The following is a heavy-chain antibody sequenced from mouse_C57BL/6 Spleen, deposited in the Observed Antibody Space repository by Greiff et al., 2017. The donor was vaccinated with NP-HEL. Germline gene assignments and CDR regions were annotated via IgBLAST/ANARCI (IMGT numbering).Heavy chain of an antibody. CDR2: IDPETGGT. CDR1: GYTFTDYE. V-gene: IGHV1-15*01. D-gene: IGHD1-1*01. J-gene: IGHJ3*01. Sequence: QVQLQQSGAELVRPGASVTLSCKASGYTFTDYEMHWVKQTPVHGLEWIGAIDPETGGTAYNQKFKGKAILTADKSSSTAYMELRSLTSEDSAVYYWTREGGYGSFAYWGQGTLVTVSA. CDR3: TREGGYGSFAY.